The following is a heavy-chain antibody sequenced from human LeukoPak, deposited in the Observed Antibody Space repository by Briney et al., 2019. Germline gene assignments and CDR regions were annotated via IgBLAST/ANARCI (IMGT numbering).Heavy chain of an antibody. Sequence: GGSLRLSCAASGFTFSSYAMSWVRQTPGKGLEWVSSISSSSSYIYYADSVKGRFTISRDNAKNSLYLQMNSLRAEDTAVYYCARDRRKGQLTDWGQGTLVTVSS. D-gene: IGHD6-13*01. CDR1: GFTFSSYA. V-gene: IGHV3-21*01. CDR3: ARDRRKGQLTD. J-gene: IGHJ4*02. CDR2: ISSSSSYI.